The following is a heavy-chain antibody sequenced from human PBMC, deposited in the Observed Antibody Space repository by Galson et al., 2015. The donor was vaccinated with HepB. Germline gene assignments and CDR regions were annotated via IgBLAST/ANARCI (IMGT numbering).Heavy chain of an antibody. Sequence: ETLSLTCAVYGGSFSGYYWSWVRQPPGKGLEWIGEIYHSGSTNYNPSLKSRVTISVDKSKNQFSLKLSSVTAADTAVYYCARSELGYSGYDTLPGFDYWGQGTLVTVSS. D-gene: IGHD5-12*01. V-gene: IGHV4-34*01. J-gene: IGHJ4*02. CDR3: ARSELGYSGYDTLPGFDY. CDR2: IYHSGST. CDR1: GGSFSGYY.